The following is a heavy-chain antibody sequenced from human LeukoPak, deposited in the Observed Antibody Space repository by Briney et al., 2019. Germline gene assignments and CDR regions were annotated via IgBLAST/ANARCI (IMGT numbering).Heavy chain of an antibody. CDR1: AGSIINYY. CDR2: IYYSGGT. J-gene: IGHJ6*03. V-gene: IGHV4-59*12. D-gene: IGHD4-17*01. Sequence: PSETLSLTCTMSAGSIINYYWTWIRQPPGKGLEWIGHIYYSGGTNYNPSLKSRVTTSVDTSKNQFSLKLSSVTAADTAMYYCSRGRSYGDSYYYYYMDVWGKGTTVTISS. CDR3: SRGRSYGDSYYYYYMDV.